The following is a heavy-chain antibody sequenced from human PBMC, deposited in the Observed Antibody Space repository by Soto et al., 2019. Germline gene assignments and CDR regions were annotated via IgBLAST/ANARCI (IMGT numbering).Heavy chain of an antibody. CDR1: GGSISSGDYF. D-gene: IGHD3-22*01. CDR3: ARGKYDDSSGYYDY. V-gene: IGHV4-31*03. CDR2: IYYSGST. Sequence: SETLSLTCTVSGGSISSGDYFWSWIRQHPGKGLEWIGYIYYSGSTHYNPSLKSRLTISLDTSKNQFSLKLSSVTAADTAVYYCARGKYDDSSGYYDYWGQGTLVTVSS. J-gene: IGHJ4*02.